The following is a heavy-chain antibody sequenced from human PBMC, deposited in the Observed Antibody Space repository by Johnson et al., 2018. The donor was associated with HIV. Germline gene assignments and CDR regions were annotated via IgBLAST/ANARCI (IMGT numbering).Heavy chain of an antibody. J-gene: IGHJ3*02. CDR3: AKDPRSSSWYWDAFDI. CDR2: ISGSGGST. D-gene: IGHD6-13*01. CDR1: GFTFSSYA. V-gene: IGHV3-23*04. Sequence: VQLVESGGGLVQPGGSLRLSCAASGFTFSSYAMIWVRQAPGKGLEWVSAISGSGGSTYYADSVKGRFPISRDNSKNTLYLQMNSLRAEDTAVYYCAKDPRSSSWYWDAFDIWGQGTMVTVSS.